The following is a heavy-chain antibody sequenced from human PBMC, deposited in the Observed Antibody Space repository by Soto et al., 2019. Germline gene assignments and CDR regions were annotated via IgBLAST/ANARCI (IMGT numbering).Heavy chain of an antibody. D-gene: IGHD3-22*01. CDR3: ARETYYYDSSGYEQPSNWFDP. J-gene: IGHJ5*02. Sequence: PGGSLILSCAASGFTVSSNYMSWVRQAPGKGLEWVSVIYSGGSTYYADSVKGRFTISRDNSKNTLYLQMNSLRAEDTAVYYCARETYYYDSSGYEQPSNWFDPWGQGTLVTVSS. CDR1: GFTVSSNY. V-gene: IGHV3-53*01. CDR2: IYSGGST.